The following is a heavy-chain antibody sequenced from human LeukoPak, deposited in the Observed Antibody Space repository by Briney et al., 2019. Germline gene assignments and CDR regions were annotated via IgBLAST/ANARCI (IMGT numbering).Heavy chain of an antibody. CDR1: GGSISSYY. D-gene: IGHD3-22*01. J-gene: IGHJ4*02. Sequence: SETLCLTCTVPGGSISSYYWSWIRQPAGKGLEWIGRIYTSGSITYNPSLTSRVTMSVDTSKNQFSLKLSSVTAADTAVYYCARPNYYDPYYFDYWGQGTLVTVSS. CDR2: IYTSGSI. CDR3: ARPNYYDPYYFDY. V-gene: IGHV4-4*07.